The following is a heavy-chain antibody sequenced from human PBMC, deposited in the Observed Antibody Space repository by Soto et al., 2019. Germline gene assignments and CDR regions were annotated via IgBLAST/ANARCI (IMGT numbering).Heavy chain of an antibody. D-gene: IGHD1-26*01. Sequence: GGSLRLSCAASGFTFSNCVMAWVRQVPGKGLEWVSTISGSGGSTYYADSVKGRFTISRDNSKNTLFLLLNSLRAEDTAVYYCAKGRTRGGTSNIYGMDVWGQGTTVTVSS. CDR3: AKGRTRGGTSNIYGMDV. J-gene: IGHJ6*02. CDR1: GFTFSNCV. V-gene: IGHV3-23*01. CDR2: ISGSGGST.